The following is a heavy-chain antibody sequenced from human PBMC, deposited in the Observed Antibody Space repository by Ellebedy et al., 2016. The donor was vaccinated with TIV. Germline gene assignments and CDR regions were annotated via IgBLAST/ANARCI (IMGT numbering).Heavy chain of an antibody. V-gene: IGHV4-59*11. CDR3: AGDRMYFYDSSGSYKYYGMDV. CDR1: GGSITSHY. D-gene: IGHD3-22*01. J-gene: IGHJ6*02. CDR2: IHHRGST. Sequence: SETLSLXXTVSGGSITSHYWSWIRQPPGKGLEWIGYIHHRGSTNDNPSLKSRVTISLDTSKNQFSLRLSSVTAADTAVYYCAGDRMYFYDSSGSYKYYGMDVWGQGTTVTVS.